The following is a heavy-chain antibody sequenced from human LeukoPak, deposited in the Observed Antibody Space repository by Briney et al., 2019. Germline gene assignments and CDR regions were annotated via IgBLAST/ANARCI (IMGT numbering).Heavy chain of an antibody. CDR2: ISSSSSYI. CDR1: GFTFSSYS. J-gene: IGHJ3*02. V-gene: IGHV3-21*01. D-gene: IGHD2/OR15-2a*01. CDR3: ARSQTQGSPSSNDAFDI. Sequence: GGSLRLSCAAYGFTFSSYSMNWVRQAPGKGLEWVSSISSSSSYIYYADSVKGRFTISRDNAKNSLYLQMNSLRAEDTAVYYCARSQTQGSPSSNDAFDIWGQGTMVTVSS.